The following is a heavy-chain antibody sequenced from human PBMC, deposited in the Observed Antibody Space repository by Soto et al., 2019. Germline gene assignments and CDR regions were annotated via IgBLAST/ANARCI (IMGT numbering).Heavy chain of an antibody. CDR2: INPNSGGT. Sequence: ASVKVSCKASGYTFTGYYMHWVRQAPGRGLEWMGWINPNSGGTNYAQKFQGWVTMTRDTSISTAYMELSRLRSDDTAVYYCARGSYDYSNNNWFDPWGQGTLVTVSS. V-gene: IGHV1-2*04. CDR1: GYTFTGYY. CDR3: ARGSYDYSNNNWFDP. J-gene: IGHJ5*02. D-gene: IGHD4-4*01.